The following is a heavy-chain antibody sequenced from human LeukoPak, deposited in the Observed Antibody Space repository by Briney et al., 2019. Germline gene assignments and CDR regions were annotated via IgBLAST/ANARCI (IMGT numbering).Heavy chain of an antibody. J-gene: IGHJ4*02. D-gene: IGHD3-22*01. V-gene: IGHV3-23*01. Sequence: GGSLRLSCAASGFTFSSYAMSWVRQAPGKGLEWVSSVSGSGGSTYYADSVKGRFTISRDNSKSTLFLQMNSLRAEDTAVYYCAKSSYYDSSGYYREYYFDYWGQGTLVTVSS. CDR1: GFTFSSYA. CDR2: VSGSGGST. CDR3: AKSSYYDSSGYYREYYFDY.